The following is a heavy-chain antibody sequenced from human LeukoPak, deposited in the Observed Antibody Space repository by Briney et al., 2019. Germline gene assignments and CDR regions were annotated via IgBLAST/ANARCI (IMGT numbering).Heavy chain of an antibody. D-gene: IGHD6-19*01. CDR2: ISSSSSNI. CDR3: ARDIVLIAVAVRGSFDI. CDR1: GFTFSSYS. J-gene: IGHJ3*02. V-gene: IGHV3-21*04. Sequence: GGSLRLSCAASGFTFSSYSMNWVRQAPGKGLEWVSSISSSSSNIYDADSVKGRFTISRDNAKNSLYLQMNSLRAEDTALYYCARDIVLIAVAVRGSFDIWGQGTMVTVSS.